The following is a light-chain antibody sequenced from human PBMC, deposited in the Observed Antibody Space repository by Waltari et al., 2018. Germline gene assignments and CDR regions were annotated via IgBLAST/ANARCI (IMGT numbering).Light chain of an antibody. J-gene: IGLJ3*02. V-gene: IGLV3-1*01. Sequence: SYELSQPPSVSVSPGQTASITCSGATLGAKYAYWDQHKAGQSPVLVIYQDKKRPSGIPERFSGSNSGDTATLTISGTQAMDEADYYCHVWDSSTVVFGGGTKLTVL. CDR2: QDK. CDR1: TLGAKY. CDR3: HVWDSSTVV.